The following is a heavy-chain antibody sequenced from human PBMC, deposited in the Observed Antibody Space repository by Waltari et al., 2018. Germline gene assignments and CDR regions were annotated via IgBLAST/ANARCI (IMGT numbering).Heavy chain of an antibody. CDR3: AREPSPDSSGYFYYYMDV. D-gene: IGHD3-22*01. Sequence: EVQLVESGGGLVQPGGSLRLSCAASGFTFSRYWMHWVRQAPGKGLVWVARIKRDGSGTIYADSVKGRFTIARDNAKNTLYLQVNSLGVEDTAVYYCAREPSPDSSGYFYYYMDVWGKGTTVTVSS. CDR2: IKRDGSGT. J-gene: IGHJ6*03. V-gene: IGHV3-74*01. CDR1: GFTFSRYW.